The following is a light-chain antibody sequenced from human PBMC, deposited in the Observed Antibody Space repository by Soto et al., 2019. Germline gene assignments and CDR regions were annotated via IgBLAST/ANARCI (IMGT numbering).Light chain of an antibody. CDR1: QSISSY. CDR2: AAS. Sequence: DIQMNQSPSSLSASVGDRVTITCRASQSISSYLNWYQQKPGKAPKLLIYAASSLQSVVPSRFSGSGSGTELTLTISSLQPEDFATYYCQQSYSTPLTFGGGTKVDIK. V-gene: IGKV1-39*01. J-gene: IGKJ4*01. CDR3: QQSYSTPLT.